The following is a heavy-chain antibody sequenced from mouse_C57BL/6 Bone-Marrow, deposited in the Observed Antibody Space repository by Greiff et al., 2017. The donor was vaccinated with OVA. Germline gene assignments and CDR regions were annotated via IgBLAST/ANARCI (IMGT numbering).Heavy chain of an antibody. J-gene: IGHJ4*01. CDR3: KRGYSNYYAMDY. Sequence: QVQLKQSGAELVRPGASVTLSCKASGYTFTDYEMHWVKQTPVNGLEWIGAIDPETGGTAYNQKFKGKAILTADKSSSTAYMELSSLTSEDSAVYYCKRGYSNYYAMDYWGQGTSVTVSS. V-gene: IGHV1-15*01. D-gene: IGHD2-5*01. CDR1: GYTFTDYE. CDR2: IDPETGGT.